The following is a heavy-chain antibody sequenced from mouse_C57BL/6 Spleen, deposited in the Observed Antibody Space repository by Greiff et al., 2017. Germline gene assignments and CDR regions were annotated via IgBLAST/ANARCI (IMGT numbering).Heavy chain of an antibody. CDR3: AYGSSPSLDD. CDR1: GYTFTSYW. CDR2: IDPSDSYT. D-gene: IGHD1-1*01. Sequence: QVQLQQPGAELVKPGASVKLSCKASGYTFTSYWMQWVKQRPGQGLEWIGEIDPSDSYTNSNQKFKGKATLTVDTSSSTAYLQLSSLTSEDSAVYYCAYGSSPSLDDWGQGTTLTVSS. V-gene: IGHV1-50*01. J-gene: IGHJ2*01.